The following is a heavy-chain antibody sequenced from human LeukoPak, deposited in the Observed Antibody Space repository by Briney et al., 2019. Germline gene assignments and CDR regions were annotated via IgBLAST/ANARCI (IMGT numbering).Heavy chain of an antibody. Sequence: GGSLRLSCAASGFTFSSYWMSWVRQAPGKGLEWVANIKQDGSEKHYVDSVKGRFTISRDNAKNSLYLQMNSLRAEDTAVYYCAKLPKADYYYYYMDVWGKGTTVTVSS. CDR1: GFTFSSYW. V-gene: IGHV3-7*01. J-gene: IGHJ6*03. CDR2: IKQDGSEK. CDR3: AKLPKADYYYYYMDV. D-gene: IGHD4-23*01.